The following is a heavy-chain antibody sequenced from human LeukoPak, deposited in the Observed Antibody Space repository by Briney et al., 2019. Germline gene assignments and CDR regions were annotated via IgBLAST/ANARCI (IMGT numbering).Heavy chain of an antibody. Sequence: GGSLRLSCAASGFTFSSYEMSWVRQAPGKGLEWVSYISTSGSTTYYAHSVKGRVTISRDNAKNSLYLQMNTLRAEDTAVYYCARYLSGWYSLFYWGQGTLVTVYS. D-gene: IGHD6-19*01. CDR1: GFTFSSYE. CDR2: ISTSGSTT. V-gene: IGHV3-48*03. J-gene: IGHJ4*02. CDR3: ARYLSGWYSLFY.